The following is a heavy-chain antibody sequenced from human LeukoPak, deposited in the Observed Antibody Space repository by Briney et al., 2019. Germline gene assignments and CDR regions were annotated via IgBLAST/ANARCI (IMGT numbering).Heavy chain of an antibody. V-gene: IGHV1-69*05. D-gene: IGHD3-3*02. Sequence: SVKVSCKASGDTFSNYAINWVRQAPGQGLEWMGRITPIFGTAKYAQKFQGRVTITTDESTSTAYMELSSLESEDTAIYYCATEEEVLAAFDYWGQGTLVTVSS. CDR2: ITPIFGTA. J-gene: IGHJ4*02. CDR3: ATEEEVLAAFDY. CDR1: GDTFSNYA.